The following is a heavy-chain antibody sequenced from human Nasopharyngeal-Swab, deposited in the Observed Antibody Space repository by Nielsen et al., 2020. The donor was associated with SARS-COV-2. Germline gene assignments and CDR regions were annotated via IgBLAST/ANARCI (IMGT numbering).Heavy chain of an antibody. Sequence: VRQAPGKGLEWVSTISGAGGSTYYADSVKGRFTISRDNFENTLSLEMSSLRADDTALYYCAKDRGGGISAFDYWGQGTLVTVSS. CDR2: ISGAGGST. CDR3: AKDRGGGISAFDY. V-gene: IGHV3-23*01. J-gene: IGHJ4*02. D-gene: IGHD5-24*01.